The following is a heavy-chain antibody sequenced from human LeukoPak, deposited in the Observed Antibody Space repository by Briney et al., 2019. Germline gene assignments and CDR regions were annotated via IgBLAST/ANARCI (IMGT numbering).Heavy chain of an antibody. CDR1: GFSFSGYG. CDR2: IWFDGSNK. D-gene: IGHD3-3*01. Sequence: GGSLRLSCAASGFSFSGYGMDWVRQAPGKGLEWLAVIWFDGSNKYYADSVKGRFTISRDNSKNTLYLQMNSLRAEDTAVYYCARDRCGVERFLECPFDYWGQGTLVTVSS. V-gene: IGHV3-33*01. J-gene: IGHJ4*02. CDR3: ARDRCGVERFLECPFDY.